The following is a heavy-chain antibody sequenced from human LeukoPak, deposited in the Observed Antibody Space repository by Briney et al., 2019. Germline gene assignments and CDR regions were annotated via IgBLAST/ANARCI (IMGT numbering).Heavy chain of an antibody. CDR3: ARGYYGSGSYHNVRNWFDP. V-gene: IGHV4-59*08. J-gene: IGHJ5*02. CDR2: IYYSGST. Sequence: SETLSLTCTVSGGSISSYYWSWIRQPPGKGLEWIGYIYYSGSTNYNPSLKSRVTISVDTSKNQFSLKLSSVTAADTAVYYCARGYYGSGSYHNVRNWFDPWGQGTLVTVSS. CDR1: GGSISSYY. D-gene: IGHD3-10*01.